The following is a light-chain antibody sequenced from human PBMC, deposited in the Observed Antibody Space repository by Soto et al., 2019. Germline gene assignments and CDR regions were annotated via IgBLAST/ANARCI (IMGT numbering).Light chain of an antibody. CDR2: DAS. V-gene: IGKV1-5*01. CDR3: QQYDPFSN. CDR1: QNIRYS. J-gene: IGKJ2*01. Sequence: IQVTQSPSTLSAFVGDTVTITCRASQNIRYSLAWYQQKPGKPPTLLIHDASALESGVPSRFSGSGSGTHFTLTISSLQPNDSATYYCQQYDPFSNFGRGTKLEI.